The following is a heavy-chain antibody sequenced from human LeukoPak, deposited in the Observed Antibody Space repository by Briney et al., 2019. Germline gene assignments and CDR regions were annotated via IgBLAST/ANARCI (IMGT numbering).Heavy chain of an antibody. Sequence: PGGSLRLSCAASGFTFSDYYMSWIRQAPGKGLEWVSYISSSGSTIYYADSVKGRFTISRDNAKNSLYLQMNSLRAEDTAAYYCARSSPYDYVWGSYRPSYYFDYWGQGTLVTVSS. CDR2: ISSSGSTI. J-gene: IGHJ4*02. D-gene: IGHD3-16*02. V-gene: IGHV3-11*01. CDR3: ARSSPYDYVWGSYRPSYYFDY. CDR1: GFTFSDYY.